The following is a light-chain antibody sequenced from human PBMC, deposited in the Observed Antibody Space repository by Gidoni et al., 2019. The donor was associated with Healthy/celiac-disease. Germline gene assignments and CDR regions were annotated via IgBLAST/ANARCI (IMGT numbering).Light chain of an antibody. CDR2: DAS. CDR1: QSVSSY. J-gene: IGKJ1*01. Sequence: IVLTQSRATLSLSPGERATLSGRASQSVSSYLAWYQQKPGQAPRLLIHDASNRATGIPVRFSCSGSGTDFALTISSLEPEDFAVYYCQQRSNWPPTWTFGQGTKVEIK. V-gene: IGKV3-11*01. CDR3: QQRSNWPPTWT.